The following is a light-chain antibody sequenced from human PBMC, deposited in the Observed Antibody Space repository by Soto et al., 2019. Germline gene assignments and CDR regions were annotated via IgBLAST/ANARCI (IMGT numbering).Light chain of an antibody. V-gene: IGKV3-20*01. Sequence: IILTQSPGALSLSPGERATLSCRASQSVSNSYLVWHQQKPGHAPRLLIYAASRRATGIPDRFSGSGSGTDFTLTISRLEPEDFAVYYCQHYGSSPWTFGQGTKVDI. J-gene: IGKJ1*01. CDR3: QHYGSSPWT. CDR1: QSVSNSY. CDR2: AAS.